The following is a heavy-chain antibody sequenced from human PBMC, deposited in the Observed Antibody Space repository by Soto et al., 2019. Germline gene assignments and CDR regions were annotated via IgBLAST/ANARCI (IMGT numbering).Heavy chain of an antibody. CDR2: IYYSGST. D-gene: IGHD3-10*01. Sequence: QLQLQESGPGLVKPSETLSLTCSVSGGSISSNTYYWGWIRQPPGKGLEWIGNIYYSGSTYYNPSLKSRVTVSVDTSKNHFSLKLSSVTAADTAAYYCTNSNWFDPWGQGTLVTVSS. J-gene: IGHJ5*02. V-gene: IGHV4-39*02. CDR1: GGSISSNTYY. CDR3: TNSNWFDP.